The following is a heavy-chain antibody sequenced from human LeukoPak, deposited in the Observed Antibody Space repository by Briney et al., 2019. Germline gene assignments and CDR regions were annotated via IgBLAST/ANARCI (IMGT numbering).Heavy chain of an antibody. D-gene: IGHD6-19*01. Sequence: EGSLRLSCAASGFTVSSNYMSWVRQAPGKGLEWVSLIYSGGTTYYADSVRGRFTISRDNSRNTLYLQMNSLGAEDTAIYYCARGLTSQWLPFYVHFWGQGTLVTVSS. CDR1: GFTVSSNY. V-gene: IGHV3-66*01. CDR2: IYSGGTT. CDR3: ARGLTSQWLPFYVHF. J-gene: IGHJ4*02.